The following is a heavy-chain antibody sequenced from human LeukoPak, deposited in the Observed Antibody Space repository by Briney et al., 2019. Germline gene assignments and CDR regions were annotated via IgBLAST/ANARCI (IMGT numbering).Heavy chain of an antibody. V-gene: IGHV1-2*02. D-gene: IGHD3-10*01. CDR1: GYTFTRFY. CDR2: INPNTGGT. Sequence: RASVRVSCKTSGYTFTRFYVHWVRQAPRHGLEWMVWINPNTGGTNFAQKFQGRETMTTDTSITTAYIDLRSLTSDDTAVYYCAREADFNGSGRGDSWGQGTLVIVSS. CDR3: AREADFNGSGRGDS. J-gene: IGHJ4*02.